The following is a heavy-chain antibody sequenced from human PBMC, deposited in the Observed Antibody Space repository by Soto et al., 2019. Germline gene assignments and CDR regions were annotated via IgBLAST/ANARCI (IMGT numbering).Heavy chain of an antibody. Sequence: QVQLQQWGAGLLKPSETLSLTCAVYGGSFSGYYWSWIRQPPGKGLEWIGEINHSGSTNYNPSLKSRVTISVDTSKNQFSLKLSSVTAADTAVYYCARTHYYGSGSYYRKPTSLDYWGQGTLVTVSS. CDR1: GGSFSGYY. V-gene: IGHV4-34*01. D-gene: IGHD3-10*01. CDR2: INHSGST. J-gene: IGHJ4*02. CDR3: ARTHYYGSGSYYRKPTSLDY.